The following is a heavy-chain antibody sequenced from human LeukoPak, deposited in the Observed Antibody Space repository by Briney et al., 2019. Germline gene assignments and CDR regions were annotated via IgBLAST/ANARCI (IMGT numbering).Heavy chain of an antibody. V-gene: IGHV4-30-4*01. CDR2: IYYSGST. CDR3: ARTPGYCSGGSCFPGALDI. J-gene: IGHJ3*02. Sequence: PSETLSLTCTVSGGSISSGDYYWSWIRQPPGKGLEWIGYIYYSGSTYYNPSLKSRVTISVDTSKNQFSLRLSSVTAADTAVYYCARTPGYCSGGSCFPGALDIWGQGTMVTVSS. CDR1: GGSISSGDYY. D-gene: IGHD2-15*01.